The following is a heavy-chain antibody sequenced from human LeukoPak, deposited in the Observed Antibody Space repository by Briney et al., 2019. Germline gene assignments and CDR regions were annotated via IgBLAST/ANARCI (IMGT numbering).Heavy chain of an antibody. CDR3: AKDLASPGYYYYMDV. D-gene: IGHD6-6*01. Sequence: GGSLRLSCAVSGFTFSRYAMNWVRQAPGKGLEWVSGITGTGTSTYYADSVKGRFTISRDNSKNTLYLQMNSLRAEDTAVYYCAKDLASPGYYYYMDVWGKGTTVTVSS. CDR1: GFTFSRYA. CDR2: ITGTGTST. V-gene: IGHV3-23*01. J-gene: IGHJ6*03.